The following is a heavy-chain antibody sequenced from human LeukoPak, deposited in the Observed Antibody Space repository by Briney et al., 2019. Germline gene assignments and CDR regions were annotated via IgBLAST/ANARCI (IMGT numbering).Heavy chain of an antibody. J-gene: IGHJ6*02. Sequence: HSGGSLMLSCATSGFKFNLYAMTWVRQAPGKGLEWVSTIDDPGTMYHADSVKGRFTISRDDSKSTLFLQMDSLRADDTALYYCAKITTGDLDYYYGMDVWGQGTTVTVSS. CDR3: AKITTGDLDYYYGMDV. V-gene: IGHV3-23*01. D-gene: IGHD7-27*01. CDR2: IDDPGTM. CDR1: GFKFNLYA.